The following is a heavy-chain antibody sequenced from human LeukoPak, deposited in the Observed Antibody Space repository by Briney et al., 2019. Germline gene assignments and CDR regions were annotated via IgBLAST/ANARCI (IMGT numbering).Heavy chain of an antibody. CDR2: ISSSGSTI. Sequence: GGSLRLSCAASGFTFSSYEMNWVRRAPGKGLEWVSYISSSGSTIYYADSVKGRFTISRDNAKNSLYLQMNSLRAEDTAVYYCASLSPAVAGYFDYWGQGTLVTVSS. CDR3: ASLSPAVAGYFDY. J-gene: IGHJ4*02. D-gene: IGHD6-19*01. V-gene: IGHV3-48*03. CDR1: GFTFSSYE.